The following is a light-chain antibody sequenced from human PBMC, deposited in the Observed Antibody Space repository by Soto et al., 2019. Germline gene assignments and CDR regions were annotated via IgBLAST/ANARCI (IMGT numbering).Light chain of an antibody. CDR3: ETWDRTLRGPV. CDR2: GTY. J-gene: IGLJ3*02. V-gene: IGLV1-44*01. CDR1: SSNIGSEA. Sequence: QSVLTQPPSASGTPGQGVTISCSGSSSNIGSEAVNWYQQLPGTAPKPLMYGTYQRPSGVPDRFSGSKSGTSASLAISGLQYEDEAHYFCETWDRTLRGPVFGGGTKLTVL.